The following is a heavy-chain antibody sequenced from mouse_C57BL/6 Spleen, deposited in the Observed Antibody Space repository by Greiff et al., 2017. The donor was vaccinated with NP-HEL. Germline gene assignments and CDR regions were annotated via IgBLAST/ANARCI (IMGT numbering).Heavy chain of an antibody. CDR2: IYPGGGYT. V-gene: IGHV1-63*01. Sequence: QVQLQQSGAELVRPGPSVKMSCKASGYTFTNYWIGWAKQRPGHGLEWIGDIYPGGGYTNYTEKFKGKATLTADKTASTAYMQFSSLTSKDSAIYYGARSGSGTGAWFAYWGQGTLVTVSA. D-gene: IGHD3-3*01. J-gene: IGHJ3*01. CDR1: GYTFTNYW. CDR3: ARSGSGTGAWFAY.